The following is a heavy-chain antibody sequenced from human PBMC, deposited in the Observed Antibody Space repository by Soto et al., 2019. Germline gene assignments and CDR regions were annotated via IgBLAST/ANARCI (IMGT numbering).Heavy chain of an antibody. Sequence: TGGSLRLSCAASGFTFSTYWMHWVRKAPGKGLVWVSRTNTDGSSTTYADSVEGRFTISRDNAKNTLYLQMNSLRAEDTAVYYCARGTRVIPAESDFDYWGQGTLVTVSS. CDR3: ARGTRVIPAESDFDY. CDR2: TNTDGSST. J-gene: IGHJ4*02. D-gene: IGHD2-2*01. CDR1: GFTFSTYW. V-gene: IGHV3-74*01.